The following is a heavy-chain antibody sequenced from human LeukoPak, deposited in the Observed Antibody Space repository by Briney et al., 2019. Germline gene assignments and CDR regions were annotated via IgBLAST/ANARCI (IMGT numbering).Heavy chain of an antibody. J-gene: IGHJ1*01. D-gene: IGHD6-6*01. Sequence: NASETLSLTCTVSGDSVSSGSYYWSWVRQPPGRGLEWIGYIYYTGNTNYNPSLQSRVTISVDTSKNQFSLNLNSVTAADTAVYYCARGGAARLHFQNWGQGTLVTVSS. CDR2: IYYTGNT. CDR3: ARGGAARLHFQN. CDR1: GDSVSSGSYY. V-gene: IGHV4-61*01.